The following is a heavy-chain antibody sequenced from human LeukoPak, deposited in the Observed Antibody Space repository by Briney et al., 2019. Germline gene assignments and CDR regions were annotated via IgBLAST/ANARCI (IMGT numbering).Heavy chain of an antibody. J-gene: IGHJ6*02. Sequence: GGSLRLSCAASGFTVSSNYMSWVRQAQGKGLEWVSVIYSGGSTYYADSVKGRFTISRDNSKNTLYLQMNSLRAEDTAVYYCAREGGGYCSGGSCYAYYYYGMDVWGQGTTVTVSS. CDR2: IYSGGST. CDR3: AREGGGYCSGGSCYAYYYYGMDV. D-gene: IGHD2-15*01. CDR1: GFTVSSNY. V-gene: IGHV3-53*01.